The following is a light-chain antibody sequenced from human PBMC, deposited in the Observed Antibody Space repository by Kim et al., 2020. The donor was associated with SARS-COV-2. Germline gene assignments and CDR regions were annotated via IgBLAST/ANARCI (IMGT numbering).Light chain of an antibody. CDR2: WAS. CDR3: QHWWA. CDR1: QSVLYSSNNKNF. V-gene: IGKV4-1*01. J-gene: IGKJ1*01. Sequence: DIVMTQSPDSLSVSLGERATINCKSSQSVLYSSNNKNFLAWYQQKPGQPHKLLIYWASTRESGVPDRFSGSGSGTDFTLTISSLQAEDVAVYYCQHWWAFGQGTKVDIK.